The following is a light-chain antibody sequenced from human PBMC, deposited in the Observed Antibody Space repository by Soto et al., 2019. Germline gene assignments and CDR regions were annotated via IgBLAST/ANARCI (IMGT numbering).Light chain of an antibody. CDR2: GAS. J-gene: IGKJ3*01. CDR1: QSVSSSY. Sequence: EIVLTQSPGTLSLSPGERATLSCRASQSVSSSYLAWYQQKPGQAPRLLIYGASSRATGIPDRFSGSGSGTDFTLTISRLEPEDFAVYYCQQYGRAFGPWTKVDIK. V-gene: IGKV3-20*01. CDR3: QQYGRA.